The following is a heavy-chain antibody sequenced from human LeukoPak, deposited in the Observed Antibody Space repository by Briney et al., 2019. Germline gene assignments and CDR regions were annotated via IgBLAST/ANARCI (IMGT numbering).Heavy chain of an antibody. CDR1: GFTFSSYA. J-gene: IGHJ4*02. Sequence: SGGSLRLSCVASGFTFSSYAMNWVRQAPGKGLEWVSGISDTGSSTYHADSVKGRFAISRDNSKNTLYLQMNSLGAEDTAVYYCARGSTYYDSSGQVPFDYWGQGTLVTVSS. V-gene: IGHV3-23*01. D-gene: IGHD3-22*01. CDR3: ARGSTYYDSSGQVPFDY. CDR2: ISDTGSST.